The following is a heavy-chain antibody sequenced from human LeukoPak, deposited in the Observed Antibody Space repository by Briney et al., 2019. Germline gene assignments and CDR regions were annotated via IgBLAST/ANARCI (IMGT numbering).Heavy chain of an antibody. Sequence: EASVKVSCKASGYTFTSYDINWVRQATGQGLEWMGWMNPNSGNTGYAQKFQGRVTITRNTSISTAYVELSSLRSEDTAVYYCARANKYSYGTLFSHASFDYWGQGTLVTVSS. D-gene: IGHD5-18*01. CDR3: ARANKYSYGTLFSHASFDY. V-gene: IGHV1-8*03. CDR2: MNPNSGNT. J-gene: IGHJ4*02. CDR1: GYTFTSYD.